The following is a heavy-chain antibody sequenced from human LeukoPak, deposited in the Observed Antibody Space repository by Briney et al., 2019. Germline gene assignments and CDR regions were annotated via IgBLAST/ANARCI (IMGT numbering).Heavy chain of an antibody. V-gene: IGHV3-74*01. D-gene: IGHD1-26*01. J-gene: IGHJ4*02. CDR1: GFTFSSYW. Sequence: GGSLRLSCAASGFTFSSYWMHWVRQAPGKGLVWVSRISTDGSSTSYADSVKGRFTISRDNAKNTLYLQMNSLRAEDTAVYYCARGPLANNPDDYWSQGTLVTVSS. CDR3: ARGPLANNPDDY. CDR2: ISTDGSST.